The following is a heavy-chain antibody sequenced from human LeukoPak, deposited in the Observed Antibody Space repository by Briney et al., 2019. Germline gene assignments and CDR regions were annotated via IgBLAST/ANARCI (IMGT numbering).Heavy chain of an antibody. CDR2: ISYDGSNE. CDR1: GFTFSSYV. D-gene: IGHD2-2*01. Sequence: GGSLRLSCAASGFTFSSYVMHWVRQAPGKGLEWVAIISYDGSNEYYADSVKGRFTISRDNARNSLYLQMNSLRAGDTAVYYCAREGKDIVVVPAASAKYKYYYYMDVWGKGTTVTISS. J-gene: IGHJ6*03. V-gene: IGHV3-30*04. CDR3: AREGKDIVVVPAASAKYKYYYYMDV.